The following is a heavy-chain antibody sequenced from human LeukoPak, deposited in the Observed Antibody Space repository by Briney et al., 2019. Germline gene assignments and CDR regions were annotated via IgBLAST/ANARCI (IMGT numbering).Heavy chain of an antibody. CDR2: ISGSGSTI. Sequence: GGSLRLSCAASGFTFSSYEMNWVRQAPGKGLEWVSYISGSGSTIYYADSVKGRFTISRDNAKNSLYLQMNSLRAEDTAVYYCARGDPTLLYGSGSCTFDYWGQGTLVTVSS. V-gene: IGHV3-48*03. CDR3: ARGDPTLLYGSGSCTFDY. CDR1: GFTFSSYE. J-gene: IGHJ4*02. D-gene: IGHD3-10*01.